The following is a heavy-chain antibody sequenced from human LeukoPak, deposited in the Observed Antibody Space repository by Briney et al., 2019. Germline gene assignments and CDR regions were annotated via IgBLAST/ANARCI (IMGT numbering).Heavy chain of an antibody. CDR1: GGSISSYY. V-gene: IGHV4-59*01. Sequence: SETLSLTCTVSGGSISSYYWSWIRQPPGKGLEWIGYIYYSGSTNYNPSLKSRVTISVDTSKNQFSLKLSSVTAADTAVYYCARTTPGIAAAGMSPILDYYYYGMDVWGQGTTVTVSS. CDR3: ARTTPGIAAAGMSPILDYYYYGMDV. D-gene: IGHD6-13*01. CDR2: IYYSGST. J-gene: IGHJ6*02.